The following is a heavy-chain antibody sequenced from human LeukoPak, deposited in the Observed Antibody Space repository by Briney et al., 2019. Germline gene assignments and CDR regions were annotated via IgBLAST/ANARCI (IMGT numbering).Heavy chain of an antibody. D-gene: IGHD4/OR15-4a*01. J-gene: IGHJ3*02. V-gene: IGHV4-59*01. Sequence: SETLSLTCTASGGSISSYYWSWIRQPPGKGLEWIGYIYYSGSTNYNPSLKSRVTISVDTSKNQFSLKLSSVTAADTAVYYCARDSTGDYGVETDAFDIWGQGTMVTVSS. CDR1: GGSISSYY. CDR3: ARDSTGDYGVETDAFDI. CDR2: IYYSGST.